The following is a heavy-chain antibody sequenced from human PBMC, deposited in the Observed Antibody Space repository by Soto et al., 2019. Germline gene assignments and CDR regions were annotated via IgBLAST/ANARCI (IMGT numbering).Heavy chain of an antibody. CDR2: ISSARDYI. CDR3: ARWVGSGTYSPTYFDY. Sequence: EVQLVESGGGLVKPGGSLRLSCAASGFTFSSYSMNWVRQAPGKGLEWVSSISSARDYIYYAESVKGRFTISRDNAKNSLDLQMHSLRAEDTAVYYCARWVGSGTYSPTYFDYWGQGTLVTVSS. D-gene: IGHD3-10*01. CDR1: GFTFSSYS. V-gene: IGHV3-21*01. J-gene: IGHJ4*02.